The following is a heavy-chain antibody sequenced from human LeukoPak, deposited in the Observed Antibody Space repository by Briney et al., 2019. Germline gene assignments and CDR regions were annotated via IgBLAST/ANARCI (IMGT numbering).Heavy chain of an antibody. D-gene: IGHD1-26*01. Sequence: GGSLRLSCAASGFTFSSYGMHWVRQAPGKGLEWVAFIRYDGSNKYYADSVKGRFTISRDNSKNTLYLQMNSLRAEDTAVYYCAKDRGGSYSQGLDYWGQGTPVTVSS. J-gene: IGHJ4*02. CDR2: IRYDGSNK. V-gene: IGHV3-30*02. CDR3: AKDRGGSYSQGLDY. CDR1: GFTFSSYG.